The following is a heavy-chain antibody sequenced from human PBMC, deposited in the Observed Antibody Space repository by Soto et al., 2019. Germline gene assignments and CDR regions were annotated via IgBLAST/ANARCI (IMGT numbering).Heavy chain of an antibody. CDR3: ARDAADIVVVVAELLNYYYYGMDV. D-gene: IGHD2-15*01. V-gene: IGHV3-33*01. CDR1: GFTFSSYG. J-gene: IGHJ6*02. Sequence: QVQLVESGGGVVQPGRSLRLSCAASGFTFSSYGMHWVRQAPGKGLEWVAVIWYDGSNKYYADSVKGRFTISRDNSKNTLDLQMNSLRAEDTAVYYCARDAADIVVVVAELLNYYYYGMDVWGQGTTVTVSS. CDR2: IWYDGSNK.